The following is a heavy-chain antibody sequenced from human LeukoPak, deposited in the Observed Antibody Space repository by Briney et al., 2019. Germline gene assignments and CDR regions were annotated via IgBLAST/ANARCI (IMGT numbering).Heavy chain of an antibody. CDR1: GFTFDDYG. Sequence: GGSLRLSCAASGFTFDDYGMSWVRQAPGKGLEWVSVIYSGDITYYADSVKGRFTISRDISKNTLYLHMNSLRAEDMAVYYCARGGSSGIFYFYMDVWGKGTTVTISS. J-gene: IGHJ6*03. V-gene: IGHV3-66*01. CDR3: ARGGSSGIFYFYMDV. D-gene: IGHD3-10*01. CDR2: IYSGDIT.